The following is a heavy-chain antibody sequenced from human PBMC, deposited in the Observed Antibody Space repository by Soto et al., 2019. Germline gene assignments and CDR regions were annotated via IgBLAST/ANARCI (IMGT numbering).Heavy chain of an antibody. CDR3: ARGGATIFGVVITLYYFDY. Sequence: QVQLQQWGAGLLKPSETLSLTCAVYGGSFSGYYWSWIRQPPGKGLEWIGEINHSGSTNYNPSLKSLVTISVDTSKNQFSLKLSSVTAADTAVYYCARGGATIFGVVITLYYFDYWGQGTLVTVSS. CDR2: INHSGST. V-gene: IGHV4-34*01. D-gene: IGHD3-3*01. CDR1: GGSFSGYY. J-gene: IGHJ4*02.